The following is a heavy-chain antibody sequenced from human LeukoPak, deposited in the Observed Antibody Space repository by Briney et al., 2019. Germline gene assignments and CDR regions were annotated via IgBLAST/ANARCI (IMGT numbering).Heavy chain of an antibody. CDR3: ARSGFISAVY. Sequence: KPSETLSLTCAVYGGSFSGYYWSWIRQPPGKGLEWIGEINHSGSTNYNPSLKSRVTISVDTSKNQFSLKLSSVTAADTAVYYCARSGFISAVYWGQGTLVTVSS. CDR1: GGSFSGYY. CDR2: INHSGST. V-gene: IGHV4-34*01. D-gene: IGHD1-1*01. J-gene: IGHJ4*02.